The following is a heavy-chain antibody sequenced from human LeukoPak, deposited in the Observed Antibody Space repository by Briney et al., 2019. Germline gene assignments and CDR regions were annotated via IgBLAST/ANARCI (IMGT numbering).Heavy chain of an antibody. J-gene: IGHJ4*02. CDR1: GFTFSSDS. D-gene: IGHD2-15*01. Sequence: GGSLRLSCAASGFTFSSDSMNWVRQAPGKGLEWVSSISSSSSYIYYADSVKGRFTISRDNAKNSLYLQMNSLRAEDTAVYYCARARVGLGYCSGGSCYGEAYWGQGTLVTVSS. CDR2: ISSSSSYI. V-gene: IGHV3-21*01. CDR3: ARARVGLGYCSGGSCYGEAY.